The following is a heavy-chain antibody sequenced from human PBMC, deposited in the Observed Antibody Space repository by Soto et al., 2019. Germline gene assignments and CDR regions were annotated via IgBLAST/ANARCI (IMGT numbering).Heavy chain of an antibody. D-gene: IGHD3-10*01. CDR1: GGSIKCYY. Sequence: RSLTFNFSGGSIKCYYLMWSLQPPWKGLEGSVGVYESGTTSYKSSLKILFTMSVDTSKSQFSVNLISVTAADTAVCYCSRGPGGQFDYWGHGTMFTVSS. CDR3: SRGPGGQFDY. J-gene: IGHJ4*01. CDR2: VYESGTT. V-gene: IGHV4-59*01.